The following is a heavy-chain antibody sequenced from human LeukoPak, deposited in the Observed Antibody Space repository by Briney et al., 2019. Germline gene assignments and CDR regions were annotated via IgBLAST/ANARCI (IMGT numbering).Heavy chain of an antibody. J-gene: IGHJ6*03. V-gene: IGHV3-33*08. CDR2: IWYEGKNK. Sequence: PGGSLRLSCAASGFTVSSNYMSWVRQAPGKGLEWVAVIWYEGKNKDHAESVKGRFTISRDNSKNTLYLQMNSLRAEDTAVYYCARVRAADNYMDVWGKGTTVIVSS. CDR3: ARVRAADNYMDV. CDR1: GFTVSSNY. D-gene: IGHD6-25*01.